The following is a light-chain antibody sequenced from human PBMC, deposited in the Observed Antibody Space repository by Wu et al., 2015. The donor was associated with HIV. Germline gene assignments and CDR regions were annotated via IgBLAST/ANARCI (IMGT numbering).Light chain of an antibody. J-gene: IGKJ1*01. CDR2: KAS. CDR1: QSVSTW. V-gene: IGKV1-5*03. Sequence: DIQMIQSPSTLSASVGDRVTITCRASQSVSTWLAWYQQKPGKAPKLLIYKASTLESGVPSRFSGSGSGTEFTLTINNLQSEDSAVYYCQQYDVWPRTFGQGTKVIIK. CDR3: QQYDVWPRT.